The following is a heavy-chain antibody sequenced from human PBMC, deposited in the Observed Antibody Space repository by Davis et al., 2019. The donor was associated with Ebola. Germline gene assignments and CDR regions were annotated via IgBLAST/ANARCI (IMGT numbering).Heavy chain of an antibody. Sequence: GESLKISCAASGFAFSRYNMNWVRQAPGKGLEWVSSISGGSSYKFYADSVKGRFTVSRDNAKNSLYLQMNSLRAEDTAVYYCVRDPALVVTGGGWFFGLWGRGTLVTVSS. CDR2: ISGGSSYK. CDR1: GFAFSRYN. D-gene: IGHD2-21*02. CDR3: VRDPALVVTGGGWFFGL. V-gene: IGHV3-21*01. J-gene: IGHJ2*01.